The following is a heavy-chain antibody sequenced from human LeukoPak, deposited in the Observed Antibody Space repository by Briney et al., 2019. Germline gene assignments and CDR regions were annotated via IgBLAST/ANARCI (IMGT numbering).Heavy chain of an antibody. CDR2: IYYSGST. Sequence: SETLSLTCTVSGGSISSSSYYWGWIRQPPGKGLEWIGSIYYSGSTYYNPSLKSRVTISVDTSKNQFSLKLSSVTAADTAVYYCATDFYDYVWGSYRYTGSYFDYWGQGTLVTVSS. CDR3: ATDFYDYVWGSYRYTGSYFDY. D-gene: IGHD3-16*02. J-gene: IGHJ4*02. V-gene: IGHV4-39*01. CDR1: GGSISSSSYY.